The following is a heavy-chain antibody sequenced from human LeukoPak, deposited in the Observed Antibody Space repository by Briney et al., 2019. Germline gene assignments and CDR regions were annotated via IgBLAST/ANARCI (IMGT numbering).Heavy chain of an antibody. CDR2: IQHDGSGQ. V-gene: IGHV3-30*02. D-gene: IGHD6-13*01. CDR3: AKDRFSWYFDY. Sequence: GGSLRLACTASGFMFSSYGMHWVRQAPGKGLDWMAYIQHDGSGQFYADSVKGRFTISRDNSKNTVYLQMNSLRVEDTALYYCAKDRFSWYFDYWGQGTLVTVSS. J-gene: IGHJ4*02. CDR1: GFMFSSYG.